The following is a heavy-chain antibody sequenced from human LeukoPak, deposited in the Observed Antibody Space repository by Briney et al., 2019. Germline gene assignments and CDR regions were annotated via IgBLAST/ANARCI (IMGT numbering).Heavy chain of an antibody. Sequence: PGGSLRLSCAASGFTFSSYEMNWVRQAPEKGLEWVSYISSSGSTIYCADSVKGRFTISRDNAKNSLSLQMNSLRAEDTAVYYCARSTVVTPVYWGQGTLVTVSS. CDR2: ISSSGSTI. CDR1: GFTFSSYE. CDR3: ARSTVVTPVY. D-gene: IGHD4-23*01. J-gene: IGHJ4*02. V-gene: IGHV3-48*03.